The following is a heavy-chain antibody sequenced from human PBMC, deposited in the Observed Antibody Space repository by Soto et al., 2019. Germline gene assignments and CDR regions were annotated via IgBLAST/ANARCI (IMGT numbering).Heavy chain of an antibody. CDR3: AKQGYCSSTSCPLDY. CDR2: ISYDGSNK. CDR1: GFTFSSYG. J-gene: IGHJ4*02. V-gene: IGHV3-30*18. D-gene: IGHD2-2*01. Sequence: GGSLRLSCAASGFTFSSYGMHWVRQAPGKGLEWVAVISYDGSNKYYADSVKGRFTISRDNSKNTLYLQMNSLRAEDTAVYYCAKQGYCSSTSCPLDYWGQGTLVTVSS.